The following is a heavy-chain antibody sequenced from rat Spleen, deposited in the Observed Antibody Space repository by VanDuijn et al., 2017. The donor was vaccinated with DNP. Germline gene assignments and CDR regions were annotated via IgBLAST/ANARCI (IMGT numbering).Heavy chain of an antibody. CDR3: AREGDYYDGYGDALDA. CDR2: ISSNGGNT. Sequence: EVQLVESGGGLVQPGRSLKLSCVASGFTFNYYWMTWIRQVPGKGLDWLASISSNGGNTYYPDSVKGRFTISRDNAKDTLYLQMNSLRSEDTATYYCAREGDYYDGYGDALDAWGQGTSVTVSS. CDR1: GFTFNYYW. J-gene: IGHJ4*01. D-gene: IGHD1-12*03. V-gene: IGHV5-31*01.